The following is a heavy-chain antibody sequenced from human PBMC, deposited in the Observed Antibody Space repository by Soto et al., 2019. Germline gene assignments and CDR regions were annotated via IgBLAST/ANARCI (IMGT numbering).Heavy chain of an antibody. J-gene: IGHJ3*02. CDR3: AKDLETLAYDSSGYEDPDAFDI. Sequence: GGSLKLSCAASGFTFSSSVMSWVLQAPGKGLEWLSAISGSGGSTYSADSVKGRFTISRDNSKNTLYLQMNSLRVEDTAVYYCAKDLETLAYDSSGYEDPDAFDIWGQGTMVTVSS. D-gene: IGHD3-22*01. V-gene: IGHV3-23*01. CDR2: ISGSGGST. CDR1: GFTFSSSV.